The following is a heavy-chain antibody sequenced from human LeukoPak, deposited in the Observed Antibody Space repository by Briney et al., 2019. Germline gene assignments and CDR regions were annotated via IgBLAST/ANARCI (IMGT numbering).Heavy chain of an antibody. CDR3: ARDGRSPGSTSLLHWFDP. Sequence: SVKVSCKASGGTFSSYAISWVRQAPGQGLEWMGGIIPIFGTANYAQKFQGRVTITADESTSTAYMELSSLRSEDTAVYYCARDGRSPGSTSLLHWFDPWGQGTLVTVSS. V-gene: IGHV1-69*13. D-gene: IGHD2-2*01. CDR2: IIPIFGTA. CDR1: GGTFSSYA. J-gene: IGHJ5*02.